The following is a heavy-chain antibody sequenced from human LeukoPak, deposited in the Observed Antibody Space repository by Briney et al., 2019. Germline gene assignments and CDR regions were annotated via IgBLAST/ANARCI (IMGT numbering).Heavy chain of an antibody. D-gene: IGHD7-27*01. CDR3: ARDLNWETY. J-gene: IGHJ4*02. Sequence: GGSLRLSCAASGFTFSNYAMHWVRQAPGKGLEYVSSIAGNGGGIFYADSVKGRFTISRDNARNSLYLQMNSLRAEDTAVYYCARDLNWETYWGQGTLVSVSS. V-gene: IGHV3-64*02. CDR2: IAGNGGGI. CDR1: GFTFSNYA.